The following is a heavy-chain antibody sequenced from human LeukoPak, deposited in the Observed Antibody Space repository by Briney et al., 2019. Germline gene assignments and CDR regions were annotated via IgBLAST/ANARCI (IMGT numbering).Heavy chain of an antibody. J-gene: IGHJ5*02. Sequence: ASVKVSCKASGYTFTGYYMHWVRQAPGQGLEWMGWINPNSGGTNYAQKFQGRVTMTRDTSISTAYMELSRLRSDDTAVYYCARDLGFLTGYSWFDPWGQGTLVTVSS. D-gene: IGHD3-9*01. CDR2: INPNSGGT. CDR3: ARDLGFLTGYSWFDP. V-gene: IGHV1-2*02. CDR1: GYTFTGYY.